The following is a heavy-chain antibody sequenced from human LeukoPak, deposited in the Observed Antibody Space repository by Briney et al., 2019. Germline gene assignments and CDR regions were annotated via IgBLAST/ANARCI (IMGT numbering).Heavy chain of an antibody. D-gene: IGHD1-1*01. J-gene: IGHJ4*02. CDR1: GGSISSSSYY. V-gene: IGHV4-39*01. Sequence: PSETLSLTCTVSGGSISSSSYYWGWIRQPPGKGLEWIGSIYYSGSTYYNPSLKSRVTISVDTSKNQFSLKLTSVTAADTAVYYCAGRRITGTTFDYWGQGTLVTVSS. CDR3: AGRRITGTTFDY. CDR2: IYYSGST.